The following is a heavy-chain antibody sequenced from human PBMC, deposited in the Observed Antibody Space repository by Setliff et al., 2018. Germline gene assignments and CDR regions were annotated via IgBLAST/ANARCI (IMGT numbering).Heavy chain of an antibody. CDR1: GFTFSSYS. D-gene: IGHD1-26*01. CDR3: ARDRGGATTRDF. V-gene: IGHV3-21*04. J-gene: IGHJ4*02. CDR2: ISSSSSYI. Sequence: PGGSLSLSCAASGFTFSSYSMNWVRKAPGKGLEWVSSISSSSSYIYYADSVKGRFTISRDNAKNSLYLQMNTLRAEDTAVYYCARDRGGATTRDFWGQGTLVTVSS.